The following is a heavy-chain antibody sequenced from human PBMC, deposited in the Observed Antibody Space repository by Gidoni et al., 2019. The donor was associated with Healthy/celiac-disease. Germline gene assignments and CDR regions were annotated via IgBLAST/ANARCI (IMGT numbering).Heavy chain of an antibody. D-gene: IGHD3-10*01. Sequence: QVQLQESGPGLVKPSETLSLTCTVSGGSVSSGSYYWSWIRQPPGKGLEWIGYIYYSGSTNYNPSLKSRVTISVDTSKNQFSLKLSSVTAADTAVYYCASQSGMVRGVIITDYYYYMDVWGKGTTVTVSS. CDR1: GGSVSSGSYY. V-gene: IGHV4-61*01. J-gene: IGHJ6*03. CDR2: IYYSGST. CDR3: ASQSGMVRGVIITDYYYYMDV.